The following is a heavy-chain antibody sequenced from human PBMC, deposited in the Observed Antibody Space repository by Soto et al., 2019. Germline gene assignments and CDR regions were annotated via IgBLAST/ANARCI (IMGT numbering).Heavy chain of an antibody. CDR1: GFTFSNAW. V-gene: IGHV3-15*07. J-gene: IGHJ6*01. Sequence: GGSLRLSCAASGFTFSNAWMNWVRQAPGKGLEWVGRIKSKTDGGTTDYAAPVKGRFTISRDDSKNTLYLQMNSLKTEDTAVYYCTTVGSTVTTYYYYYGMDVWGQGTTVTVSS. CDR3: TTVGSTVTTYYYYYGMDV. D-gene: IGHD4-4*01. CDR2: IKSKTDGGTT.